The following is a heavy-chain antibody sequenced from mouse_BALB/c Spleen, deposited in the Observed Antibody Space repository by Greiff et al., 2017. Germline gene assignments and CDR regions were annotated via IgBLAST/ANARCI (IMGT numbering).Heavy chain of an antibody. V-gene: IGHV1-87*01. CDR1: GYTFTSYW. D-gene: IGHD1-1*01. Sequence: VQLQQSGAELARPGASVKLSCKASGYTFTSYWMQWVKQRPGQGLEWIGAIYPGDGDTRYTQKFKGKATLTEDTSSSTAYMQLSSLASEDSAVYYCATGGSSYYYFDYWGQGTTLTVSS. CDR2: IYPGDGDT. J-gene: IGHJ2*01. CDR3: ATGGSSYYYFDY.